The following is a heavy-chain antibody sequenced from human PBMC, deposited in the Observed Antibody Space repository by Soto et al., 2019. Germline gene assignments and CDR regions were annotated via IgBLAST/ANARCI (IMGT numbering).Heavy chain of an antibody. CDR3: VREFAEGSWLGRGDF. J-gene: IGHJ4*02. CDR2: IWNDGSNE. V-gene: IGHV3-33*01. Sequence: QVQLVESGGGVFQPGTSLRLSCAASGFTCSTHGMHWVRQAPGKGLEWVALIWNDGSNEYYADSVKGRFTISRDNSKNTLYLQMNSLRAEDTAMYYCVREFAEGSWLGRGDFWGKGTLVTVSS. CDR1: GFTCSTHG. D-gene: IGHD6-19*01.